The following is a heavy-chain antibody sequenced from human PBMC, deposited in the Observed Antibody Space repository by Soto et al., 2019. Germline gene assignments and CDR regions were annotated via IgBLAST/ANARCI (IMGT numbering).Heavy chain of an antibody. CDR1: DDSINSDKYY. V-gene: IGHV4-39*01. J-gene: IGHJ4*02. CDR2: IYYRGNA. Sequence: QLQLQESGPGLVKPSETLSLTCSVSDDSINSDKYYWGWIRQPPGKGLEWIGSIYYRGNAYYNPSLQTRVTISLDNSKSQFPLKLNSVTAADSAVYFCARLEGLATISYYFDFWGPGALVTVSS. CDR3: ARLEGLATISYYFDF. D-gene: IGHD3-9*01.